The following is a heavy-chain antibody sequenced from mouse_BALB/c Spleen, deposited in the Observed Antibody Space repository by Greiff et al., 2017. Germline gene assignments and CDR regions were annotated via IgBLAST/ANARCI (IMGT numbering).Heavy chain of an antibody. CDR3: ARSGGNWYFDV. D-gene: IGHD3-1*01. V-gene: IGHV3-2*02. Sequence: DVKLQESGPGLVKPSQSLSLTCTVTGYSITSDYAWNWIRQFPGNKLEWMGYISYSGSTSYNPSLKSRISITRDTSKNQFFLQLNSVTTEDTATYYCARSGGNWYFDVWGAGTTVTVSS. CDR1: GYSITSDYA. CDR2: ISYSGST. J-gene: IGHJ1*01.